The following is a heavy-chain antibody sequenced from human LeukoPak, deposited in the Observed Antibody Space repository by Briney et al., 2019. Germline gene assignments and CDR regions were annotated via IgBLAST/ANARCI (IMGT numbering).Heavy chain of an antibody. J-gene: IGHJ4*02. CDR1: GYTFTSYA. D-gene: IGHD3-9*01. V-gene: IGHV1-3*01. Sequence: ASVNVSCKASGYTFTSYAMHWVRQAPGQRLEWMGWINAGNGNTKYSQKFQGRVTITRDTSASTAYMELSSLRSEDTAVYYCARGRPYYDILTGYDYWGQGTLVTVSS. CDR2: INAGNGNT. CDR3: ARGRPYYDILTGYDY.